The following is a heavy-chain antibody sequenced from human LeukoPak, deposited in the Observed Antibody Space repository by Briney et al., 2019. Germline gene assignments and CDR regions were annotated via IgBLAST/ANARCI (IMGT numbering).Heavy chain of an antibody. V-gene: IGHV4-39*02. J-gene: IGHJ4*02. CDR1: GGSISSSSYY. D-gene: IGHD3-22*01. Sequence: SETLSLTCTVSGGSISSSSYYWGWIRQPPGKGLEWIGSIYYSGSTYYNPSLKSRVTISVDTSKNQFSLKLSSVTAADTAVYYCARDSFYTMTRDYWGQGTLVTVSS. CDR2: IYYSGST. CDR3: ARDSFYTMTRDY.